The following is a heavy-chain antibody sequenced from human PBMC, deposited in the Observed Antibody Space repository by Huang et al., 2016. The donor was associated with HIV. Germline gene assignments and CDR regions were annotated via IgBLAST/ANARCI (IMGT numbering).Heavy chain of an antibody. CDR3: ARSEVLVTAVPFDH. CDR2: TDPADSDT. J-gene: IGHJ4*02. Sequence: EVQLVQSEAEAKKPGESLKISCRGSGYSFTNYWIGWVRQRPGEGLEWMGVTDPADSDTRYSPSFQGQVTFSADKSTRTAYLQWSSLQASDTAIYYCARSEVLVTAVPFDHWGQGTLVTVSS. V-gene: IGHV5-51*03. D-gene: IGHD2-21*02. CDR1: GYSFTNYW.